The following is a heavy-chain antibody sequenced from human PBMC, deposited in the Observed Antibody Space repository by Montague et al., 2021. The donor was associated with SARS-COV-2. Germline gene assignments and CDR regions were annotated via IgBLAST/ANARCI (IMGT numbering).Heavy chain of an antibody. CDR2: IYYSGST. Sequence: SETLSLTCTVSGGSISSYYWSWIRQPPGKGLEWIGHIYYSGSTNYNPSLKSRVTISVDTSKNQFSLKLSSVTAADTAVYYCARHPGDTICGVVRYPGSFDYWGQGTLVTVSS. CDR3: ARHPGDTICGVVRYPGSFDY. V-gene: IGHV4-59*08. J-gene: IGHJ4*02. D-gene: IGHD3-3*01. CDR1: GGSISSYY.